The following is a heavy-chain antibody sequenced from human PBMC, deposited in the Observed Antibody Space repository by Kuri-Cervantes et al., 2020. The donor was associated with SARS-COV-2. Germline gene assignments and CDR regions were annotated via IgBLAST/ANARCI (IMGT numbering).Heavy chain of an antibody. CDR3: ASISPLGYYYGMDV. Sequence: GGSLRLSCAASGFTFSSYVMHWVRQAPGKGLEWVALISYDETNKYYADFVKGRFTISRDNAKNSLYLQMNSLRAEDTAVYYCASISPLGYYYGMDVWGQGTTVTVSS. V-gene: IGHV3-30-3*01. J-gene: IGHJ6*02. D-gene: IGHD3-16*01. CDR2: ISYDETNK. CDR1: GFTFSSYV.